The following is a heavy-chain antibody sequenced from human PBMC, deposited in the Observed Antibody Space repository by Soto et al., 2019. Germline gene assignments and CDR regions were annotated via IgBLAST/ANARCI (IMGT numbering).Heavy chain of an antibody. CDR2: IYYSGRT. V-gene: IGHV4-59*08. CDR3: ARLRDCSGGPCYSWWFDP. Sequence: QVQLQESGPGLVKPSETLSLTCTVSGGSISSYYWSWIRQPPGKGLEWIGYIYYSGRTNYNSSLKIRVTIPVDTATNQFSRKLSSVTAADTAVYYCARLRDCSGGPCYSWWFDPWGQGTLVTVSS. D-gene: IGHD2-15*01. CDR1: GGSISSYY. J-gene: IGHJ5*02.